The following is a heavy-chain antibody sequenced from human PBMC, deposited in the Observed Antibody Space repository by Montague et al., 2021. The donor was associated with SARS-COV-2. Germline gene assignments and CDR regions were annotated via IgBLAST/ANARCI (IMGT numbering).Heavy chain of an antibody. V-gene: IGHV4-31*03. CDR2: IYYSGST. CDR1: GGSISSGGYY. CDR3: ARDVGGYSDSWFDY. J-gene: IGHJ4*02. D-gene: IGHD6-13*01. Sequence: TLSLTCTVSGGSISSGGYYWSWIRQHPGKGLEWIGYIYYSGSTYYNPSLKSRVTISVDTSKNQFSLKLSSVTAADTAVYYCARDVGGYSDSWFDYWGQGTLVTVSS.